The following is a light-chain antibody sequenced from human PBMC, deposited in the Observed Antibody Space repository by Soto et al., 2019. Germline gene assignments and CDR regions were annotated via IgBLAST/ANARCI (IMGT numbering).Light chain of an antibody. Sequence: SVSGSPGQSITISCSGTSSDIGSYNHVAWYQQFPGKAPKLLIYAASTLQSGVPLSFSGSGSGTSFTLTISSLQPEDFATYYCQQLLSYPITFGQGTRLEIK. V-gene: IGKV1-9*01. CDR3: QQLLSYPIT. CDR2: AAS. J-gene: IGKJ5*01. CDR1: SDIGSY.